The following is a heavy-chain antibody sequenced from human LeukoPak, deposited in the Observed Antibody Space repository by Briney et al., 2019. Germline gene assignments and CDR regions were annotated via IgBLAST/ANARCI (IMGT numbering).Heavy chain of an antibody. CDR2: INHSGST. CDR3: ARHYYMDV. Sequence: SETLSLTCAVYGGSFSGYYWSWIRQPPGKGPEWIGEINHSGSTNYNPSLKSRVTISVDTSKNQFSLKLSSVTAADTAVYYCARHYYMDVWGKGTTVTVSS. J-gene: IGHJ6*03. V-gene: IGHV4-34*01. CDR1: GGSFSGYY.